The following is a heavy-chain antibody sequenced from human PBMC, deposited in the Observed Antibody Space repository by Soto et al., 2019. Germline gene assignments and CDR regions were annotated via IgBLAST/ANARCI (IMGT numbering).Heavy chain of an antibody. CDR2: ISGYNGDT. D-gene: IGHD2-8*01. Sequence: GASEKVSCKASGSTFTRYGISWVRQAPGQGLEWMGWISGYNGDTNYAQKFQDRVSMTIDTSTGTAYMELRSLTSDDTAIYYCAKNGQPPYYYYGLDVWG. V-gene: IGHV1-18*01. J-gene: IGHJ6*02. CDR1: GSTFTRYG. CDR3: AKNGQPPYYYYGLDV.